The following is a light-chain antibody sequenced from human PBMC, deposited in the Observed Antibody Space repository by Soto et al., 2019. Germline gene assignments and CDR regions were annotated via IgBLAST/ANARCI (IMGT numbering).Light chain of an antibody. CDR3: LQYSSYPWT. CDR1: QGISIY. Sequence: DIQMTQSPSAMSASVGARVTITCRASQGISIYLAWFQQRPGKVPKRLIYGASSLQGGVPSRFSGSGSGTELTLTISSLQPEDFATYYCLQYSSYPWTFGQGTKVEIK. J-gene: IGKJ1*01. CDR2: GAS. V-gene: IGKV1-17*03.